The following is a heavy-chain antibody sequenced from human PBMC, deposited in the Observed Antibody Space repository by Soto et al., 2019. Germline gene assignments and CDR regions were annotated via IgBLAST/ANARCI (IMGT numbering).Heavy chain of an antibody. D-gene: IGHD3-16*01. CDR1: GFTFSNFW. V-gene: IGHV3-74*01. J-gene: IGHJ4*02. CDR2: INEDGRII. Sequence: EVQLVESGGGLVQPGGSLRISCAASGFTFSNFWMHWVRQVPGKGLMWVSRINEDGRIINYADSVKGRFTISRDNARDTLYLEMNSLKAEETVIYYCTREIGGWGAYWGQGALVTVSS. CDR3: TREIGGWGAY.